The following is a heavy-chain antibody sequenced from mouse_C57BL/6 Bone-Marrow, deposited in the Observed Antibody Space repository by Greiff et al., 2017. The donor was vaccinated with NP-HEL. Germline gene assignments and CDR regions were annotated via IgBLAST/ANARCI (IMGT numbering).Heavy chain of an antibody. J-gene: IGHJ2*01. Sequence: QVQLKESGAELARPGASVKLSCKASGYTFTSYGISWVKQRTGQGLEWIGEIYPRSGNTYYNEKFKGKATLTADKSSSTAYMELRSLTSEDSAVYFCARREDPRFDYWGQGTTLTVSS. CDR3: ARREDPRFDY. CDR2: IYPRSGNT. V-gene: IGHV1-81*01. CDR1: GYTFTSYG.